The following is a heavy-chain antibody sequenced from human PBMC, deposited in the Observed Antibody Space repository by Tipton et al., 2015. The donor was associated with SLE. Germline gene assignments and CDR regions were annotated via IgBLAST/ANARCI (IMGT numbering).Heavy chain of an antibody. CDR3: AKDQVNQIYCRSSSCRGHGLDV. CDR2: ISSDSAYI. CDR1: GFTFSSCS. J-gene: IGHJ6*02. D-gene: IGHD2-2*01. Sequence: SLRLSCAASGFTFSSCSMNWFRQAPGKGLEWVASISSDSAYIYYADSVKGRFTISSDNSKNTLYLQMNSLRAEDTAVYYCAKDQVNQIYCRSSSCRGHGLDVWGQGTTVTVSS. V-gene: IGHV3-21*01.